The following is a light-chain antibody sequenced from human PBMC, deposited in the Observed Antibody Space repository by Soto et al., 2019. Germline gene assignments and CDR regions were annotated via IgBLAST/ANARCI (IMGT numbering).Light chain of an antibody. J-gene: IGKJ1*01. V-gene: IGKV3-15*01. CDR1: QSVNSN. Sequence: IVMTQSPATLSLSPGERATLSCRASQSVNSNLAWYQQKAAQAPRLLIYGTSTRATGIPARFSGSGSGTDSTLTISSLQFEDFAVYYCQQYNNWPRTFGQGTKVDIK. CDR2: GTS. CDR3: QQYNNWPRT.